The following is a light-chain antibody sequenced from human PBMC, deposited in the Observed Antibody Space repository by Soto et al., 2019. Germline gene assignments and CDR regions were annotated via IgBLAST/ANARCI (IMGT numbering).Light chain of an antibody. CDR2: DVT. CDR3: SSFVGTSILVL. J-gene: IGLJ2*01. V-gene: IGLV2-14*01. Sequence: QSALTQPASVSGSPGQSITISCTGTSSDVGRFNYVSWYQQHPGNPPKLIIFDVTRRPSGVSNRFSGSKSGNAASLTISGLQAEDEANYYCSSFVGTSILVLFGGGTKLTVL. CDR1: SSDVGRFNY.